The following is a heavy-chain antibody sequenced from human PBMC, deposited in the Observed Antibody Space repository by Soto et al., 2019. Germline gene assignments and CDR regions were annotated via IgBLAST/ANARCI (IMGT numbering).Heavy chain of an antibody. D-gene: IGHD3-10*01. V-gene: IGHV3-23*01. CDR3: AFNSGSGSYYFDY. CDR1: GFTFSSYA. J-gene: IGHJ4*02. Sequence: GRSLRLSCAASGFTFSSYAMWWVRQAPGKGLECVSAISGGGETTYYADSVKGRFTISRDNSKNTLYLQMNSLRAEDTAVYYCAFNSGSGSYYFDYWGQGTLVTVPQ. CDR2: ISGGGETT.